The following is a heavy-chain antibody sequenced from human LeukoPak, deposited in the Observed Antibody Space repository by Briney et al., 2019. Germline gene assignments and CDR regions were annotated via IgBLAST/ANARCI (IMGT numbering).Heavy chain of an antibody. CDR2: IYYNGST. V-gene: IGHV4-39*01. J-gene: IGHJ3*02. CDR1: GGSISSSSYY. Sequence: SETLSLTCTVSGGSISSSSYYWGWNRQPPGTGLEWIGSIYYNGSTYYNPSLKSRVTISVDTSKNQFSLKLTSVTAADTAVYYCARHVGGGWYHAFDIWGQGTMVTASS. CDR3: ARHVGGGWYHAFDI. D-gene: IGHD6-19*01.